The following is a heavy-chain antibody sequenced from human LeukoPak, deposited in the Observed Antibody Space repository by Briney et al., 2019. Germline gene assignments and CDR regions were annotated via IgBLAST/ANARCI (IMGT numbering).Heavy chain of an antibody. D-gene: IGHD1-26*01. CDR1: GCAFSSYE. V-gene: IGHV3-48*03. CDR2: ISRSGATE. J-gene: IGHJ4*02. Sequence: GGSLRLSCVASGCAFSSYEMSWGRQAPGKGLEWISYISRSGATENYEDSVKGRFTISRDNAKDSLYLQLYSLRAEERAVYYCVRGEQLNSFVYWGEGSLVTVSS. CDR3: VRGEQLNSFVY.